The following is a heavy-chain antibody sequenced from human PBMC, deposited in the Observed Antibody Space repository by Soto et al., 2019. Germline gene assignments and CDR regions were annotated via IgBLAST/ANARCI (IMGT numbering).Heavy chain of an antibody. Sequence: GGSLRLSCAISGFSVSSNYLSWVRQAPGKGLEWVSVHYSGGSTYYADSVQGRFTISRDKSNNTLYLQMCRVRAEDTAVYFCARHRHPRGTVGATSPLDPWGQGTQVTVSS. CDR1: GFSVSSNY. V-gene: IGHV3-53*01. CDR2: HYSGGST. J-gene: IGHJ5*02. CDR3: ARHRHPRGTVGATSPLDP. D-gene: IGHD1-26*01.